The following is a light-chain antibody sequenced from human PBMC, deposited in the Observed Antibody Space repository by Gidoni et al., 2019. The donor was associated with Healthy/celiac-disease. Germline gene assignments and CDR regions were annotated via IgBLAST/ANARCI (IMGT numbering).Light chain of an antibody. CDR2: GAS. Sequence: ELVLTQPPGTLPLSPGARATLSCRASQSVSSSYVAWYQQQPGQAPRLLNYGASSRATGIPDRFSGSGSGTDFTLTISRLEPEDVAVYYCQQYGSSPLVTFGPGTKVDIK. CDR3: QQYGSSPLVT. J-gene: IGKJ3*01. CDR1: QSVSSSY. V-gene: IGKV3-20*01.